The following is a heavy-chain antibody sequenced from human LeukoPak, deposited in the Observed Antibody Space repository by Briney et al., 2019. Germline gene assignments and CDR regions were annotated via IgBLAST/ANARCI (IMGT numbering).Heavy chain of an antibody. J-gene: IGHJ4*02. CDR3: ARGPNSNWSGLDF. Sequence: PGGSLRLSCTASGFSFSGHWMHWARQLPGKGLVWVSRISPTGSTTSYADSVKGRFTVSRDNAKNTLHLQVNNLRAEDMAVYYCARGPNSNWSGLDFWGQGTLLTVS. CDR1: GFSFSGHW. V-gene: IGHV3-74*01. CDR2: ISPTGSTT. D-gene: IGHD6-6*01.